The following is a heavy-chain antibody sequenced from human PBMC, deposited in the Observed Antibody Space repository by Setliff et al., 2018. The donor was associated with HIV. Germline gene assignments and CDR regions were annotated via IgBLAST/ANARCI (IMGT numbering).Heavy chain of an antibody. CDR3: ARLRITMIMMLNYFDY. V-gene: IGHV6-1*01. CDR1: GDSVSSNTAA. Sequence: PSQTLSLTCAISGDSVSSNTAAWNWIRQSPSRGLEWLGRTYYRSKWYFDYAVSVKSRIIINPDTSKNQFSLRLTSVTAADTAVYFCARLRITMIMMLNYFDYWGQGTLVTVSS. CDR2: TYYRSKWYF. D-gene: IGHD3-22*01. J-gene: IGHJ4*02.